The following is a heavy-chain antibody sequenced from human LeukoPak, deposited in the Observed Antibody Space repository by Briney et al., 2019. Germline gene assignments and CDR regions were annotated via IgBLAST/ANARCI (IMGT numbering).Heavy chain of an antibody. D-gene: IGHD6-13*01. Sequence: GGSLRLSCAASGFTFSSYSMNWVRQAPGKGLEWVSSISSSSSYIYYADSVKGRFTISRDNAKNSLYLQMNSLRAEDTAVYYCARGGGAAAGPPYNWFDPRGQGTLVTVSS. CDR2: ISSSSSYI. CDR3: ARGGGAAAGPPYNWFDP. J-gene: IGHJ5*02. CDR1: GFTFSSYS. V-gene: IGHV3-21*01.